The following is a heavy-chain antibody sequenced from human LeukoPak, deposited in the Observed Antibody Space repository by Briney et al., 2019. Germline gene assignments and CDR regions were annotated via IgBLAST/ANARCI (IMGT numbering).Heavy chain of an antibody. CDR2: IDAGNGNT. J-gene: IGHJ4*02. D-gene: IGHD2-2*01. CDR3: ARGSTSDWPLDH. V-gene: IGHV1-3*01. Sequence: PGASVKVSCKASGYTFSDYAIHWVGQAPGQRLEWMGWIDAGNGNTRYSQKFQGRVTITRDTSTSTAYIELRSLRSEDTAMYYCARGSTSDWPLDHWGQETLVTISS. CDR1: GYTFSDYA.